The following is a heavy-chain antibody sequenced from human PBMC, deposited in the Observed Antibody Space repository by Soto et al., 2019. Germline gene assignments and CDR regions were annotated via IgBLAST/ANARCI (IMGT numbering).Heavy chain of an antibody. D-gene: IGHD2-2*01. V-gene: IGHV3-64*01. Sequence: GSLRLSCVASGFSFSNYAMHWVRQAPGKGLEYVSAISNNGVSTYYANSVKGRFIISRDNSKNTLYLQMGSLRAEDMAVYYCARGGPYQLISDFDYWGQGTLVTVSS. J-gene: IGHJ4*02. CDR1: GFSFSNYA. CDR2: ISNNGVST. CDR3: ARGGPYQLISDFDY.